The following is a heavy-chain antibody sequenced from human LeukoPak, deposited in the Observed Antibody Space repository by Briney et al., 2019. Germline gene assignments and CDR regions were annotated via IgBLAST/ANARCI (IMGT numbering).Heavy chain of an antibody. J-gene: IGHJ4*02. CDR2: IKKDGSEQ. V-gene: IGHV3-7*01. D-gene: IGHD2-21*01. Sequence: PGGSLRLSCAASGFSFNGYRMAWVRQAPGKGLEGVANIKKDGSEQYYMDSVKGRFTISRDNAKNSLYLQMNSLRADDTAVYYCARDRIVEETGYLDYWGQGTLVTVSS. CDR1: GFSFNGYR. CDR3: ARDRIVEETGYLDY.